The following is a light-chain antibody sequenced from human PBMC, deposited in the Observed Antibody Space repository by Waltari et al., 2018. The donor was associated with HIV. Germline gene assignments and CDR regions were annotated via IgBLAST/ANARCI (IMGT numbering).Light chain of an antibody. J-gene: IGLJ3*02. V-gene: IGLV3-19*01. CDR2: GKN. Sequence: SSELTQDPAVSVALGQTVRITCQGDSLRSYYASWYQQKPGQAPILLIYGKNNRPAGIPHRYSGSSSESTASLTITGARAEEEADHYSNTLDSSGCVFGGGTK. CDR3: NTLDSSGCV. CDR1: SLRSYY.